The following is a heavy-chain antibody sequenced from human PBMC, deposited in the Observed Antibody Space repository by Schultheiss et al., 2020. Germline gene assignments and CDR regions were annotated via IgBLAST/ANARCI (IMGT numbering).Heavy chain of an antibody. CDR1: GFTFSSYA. J-gene: IGHJ6*02. CDR3: ARSAAILGGMDV. D-gene: IGHD3-9*01. Sequence: GGSLRLSCGASGFTFSSYAMTWVRQAPGKGLEWVSTISGSGGTTYYADSVKGRLTISRDNSKNTLYLQMSSLRGDDTAVYYCARSAAILGGMDVWGQGTTVTVSS. CDR2: ISGSGGTT. V-gene: IGHV3-23*01.